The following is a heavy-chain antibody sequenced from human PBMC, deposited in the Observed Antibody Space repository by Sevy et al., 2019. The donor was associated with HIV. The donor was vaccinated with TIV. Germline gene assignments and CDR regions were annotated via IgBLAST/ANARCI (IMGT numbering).Heavy chain of an antibody. J-gene: IGHJ4*02. CDR1: GFTFSSYG. CDR3: AREGVPAAIGFDY. D-gene: IGHD2-2*01. V-gene: IGHV3-33*01. Sequence: GGSLRLSCAASGFTFSSYGMPWVRQAPGKGLEWMATIWYDGSKKYNGHSVKGRFTISRDNSKNTLHLQMNSLTAEDTAVYYCAREGVPAAIGFDYWGQGTLVTVSS. CDR2: IWYDGSKK.